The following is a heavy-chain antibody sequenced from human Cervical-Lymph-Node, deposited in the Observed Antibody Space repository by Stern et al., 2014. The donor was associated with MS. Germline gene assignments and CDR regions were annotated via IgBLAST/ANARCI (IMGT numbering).Heavy chain of an antibody. V-gene: IGHV1-69*09. Sequence: MQLVESGAEVKKPGSSMNVSCKTSGGTFSSSYAITLMRQAPGQGLEWIGRIIPILGLANYAQKFQGRVIITADKSTSTTYMELSSLRSEDTAVYYCARGVVSNRAAATLHNLFDPWGQGTLVTVSS. CDR3: ARGVVSNRAAATLHNLFDP. J-gene: IGHJ5*02. D-gene: IGHD2-15*01. CDR1: GGTFSSSYA. CDR2: IIPILGLA.